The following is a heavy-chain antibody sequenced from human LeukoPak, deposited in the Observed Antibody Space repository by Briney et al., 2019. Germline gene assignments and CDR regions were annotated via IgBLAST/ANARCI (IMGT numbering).Heavy chain of an antibody. Sequence: SETLSLTCTVSGGSFSSSSYYWGWIRQPPGKGPEWIGSFYYSGSTYYNPSLKSRVTISVDTSKNQFSLKLSSVTAADTAIYYCARIDGGHHLSPFDYWGQGTLVTVSP. V-gene: IGHV4-39*01. CDR1: GGSFSSSSYY. CDR2: FYYSGST. CDR3: ARIDGGHHLSPFDY. J-gene: IGHJ4*02. D-gene: IGHD4-23*01.